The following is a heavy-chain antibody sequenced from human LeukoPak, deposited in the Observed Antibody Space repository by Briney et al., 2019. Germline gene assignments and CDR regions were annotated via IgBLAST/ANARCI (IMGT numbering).Heavy chain of an antibody. CDR1: GFTFSSYS. CDR2: ISSSSTTI. Sequence: GGSLRLSCAASGFTFSSYSMMWVRQAPGKGLEWVSYISSSSTTIHYADSVKGRFTISRDNAKNSVYLQMNSLRAEDTAVYYCAKGPWLAYPYYFDYWGQGTLVTVSS. D-gene: IGHD6-19*01. V-gene: IGHV3-48*01. CDR3: AKGPWLAYPYYFDY. J-gene: IGHJ4*02.